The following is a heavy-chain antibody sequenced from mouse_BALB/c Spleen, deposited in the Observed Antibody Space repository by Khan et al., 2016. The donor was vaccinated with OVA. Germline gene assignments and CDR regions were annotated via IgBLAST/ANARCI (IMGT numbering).Heavy chain of an antibody. Sequence: EVQLQQSGPDLVKPGTSVNISCKTSGYSFTVYYMHWVKQSHGKSLECIGRINPNNGGTSYNQKFKGKAILTVDKSSTTAYMELRSLTSEDSAVYYCVSGYDFFVYWGQGTLVTVSA. CDR3: VSGYDFFVY. V-gene: IGHV1-26*01. CDR1: GYSFTVYY. D-gene: IGHD2-14*01. J-gene: IGHJ3*01. CDR2: INPNNGGT.